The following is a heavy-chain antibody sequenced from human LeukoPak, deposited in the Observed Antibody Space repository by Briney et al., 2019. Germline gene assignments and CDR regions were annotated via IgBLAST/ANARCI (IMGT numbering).Heavy chain of an antibody. D-gene: IGHD5-24*01. J-gene: IGHJ3*02. CDR1: GYSFTSYW. V-gene: IGHV5-51*01. CDR3: ARLSRMAATLDTFDI. Sequence: GESLKISCKGSGYSFTSYWIGRVRQMPGKGLEWMGIIYPGDSDSRYSPSFQGQVTVSADKSISTAYLQWSSLKASDTAMYYCARLSRMAATLDTFDIWGQGTMVTVSS. CDR2: IYPGDSDS.